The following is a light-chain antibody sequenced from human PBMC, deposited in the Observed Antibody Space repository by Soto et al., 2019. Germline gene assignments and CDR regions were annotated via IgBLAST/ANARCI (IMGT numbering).Light chain of an antibody. Sequence: EMVMTQSPGTLSVSPGERATLSCRASQSVSSNLAWYQQKPGQAPRLLIFGASTRATGIPAGFSGSGSGTEFTLTISSLQSEDFAVYYCQQYNSWPWTFGQGTKVEIK. V-gene: IGKV3-15*01. J-gene: IGKJ1*01. CDR2: GAS. CDR1: QSVSSN. CDR3: QQYNSWPWT.